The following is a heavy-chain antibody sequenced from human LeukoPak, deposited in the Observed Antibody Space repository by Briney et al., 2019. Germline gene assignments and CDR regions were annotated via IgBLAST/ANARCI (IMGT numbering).Heavy chain of an antibody. CDR2: IYSGGTT. J-gene: IGHJ5*02. V-gene: IGHV3-66*01. Sequence: PGGSLRLSCAASGFTVSGNYMSWVRQAPGKGLEWVSVIYSGGTTHYADSVKGRFTISRDNSKNTLYLQMNSLRAEDTAMYYCAGGPKQQLIWGRASKGFDPWGQGTLVIVSS. CDR3: AGGPKQQLIWGRASKGFDP. CDR1: GFTVSGNY. D-gene: IGHD6-13*01.